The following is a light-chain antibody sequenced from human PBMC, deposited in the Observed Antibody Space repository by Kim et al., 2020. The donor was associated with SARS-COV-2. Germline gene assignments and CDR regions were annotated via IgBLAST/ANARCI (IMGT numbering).Light chain of an antibody. CDR3: QKYNSAPLT. CDR1: QDGANS. Sequence: ASVGDRVTIPCRASQDGANSLAWYQQKPGKVPKVLIYAASTWQSGVPSRFSGGGSGTEFTLTIGSLQTEDVATYYCQKYNSAPLTFGPGTKVDIK. J-gene: IGKJ1*01. V-gene: IGKV1-27*01. CDR2: AAS.